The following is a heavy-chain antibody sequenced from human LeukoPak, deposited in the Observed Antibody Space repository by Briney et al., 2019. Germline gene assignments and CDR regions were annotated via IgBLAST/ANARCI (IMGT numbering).Heavy chain of an antibody. CDR3: ARGLSGYASSLGY. V-gene: IGHV3-48*03. CDR2: ISSSGSTI. D-gene: IGHD6-6*01. Sequence: GGSLRLSCAASGFTFSSYEMNWVRQAPGKGLEWVSYISSSGSTIYYADSVKGRFTISRDNAKNSLYLQMNSLRAEDTAVYYCARGLSGYASSLGYWGQGTLVTVSA. J-gene: IGHJ4*02. CDR1: GFTFSSYE.